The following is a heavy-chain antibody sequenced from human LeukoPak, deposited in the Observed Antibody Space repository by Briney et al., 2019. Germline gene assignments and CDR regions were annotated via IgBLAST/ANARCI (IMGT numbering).Heavy chain of an antibody. V-gene: IGHV4-4*07. D-gene: IGHD3-22*01. J-gene: IGHJ3*02. Sequence: SETLSLTCTVSGGSISSYYWSWIPQPAGKGLEWIGRIYTSGSTNYNPSLKSRVTMSVDTSKNQFSLKLSSVTAADTAVYYCAREDDSSGYAFDIWGQGTMVAVSS. CDR2: IYTSGST. CDR1: GGSISSYY. CDR3: AREDDSSGYAFDI.